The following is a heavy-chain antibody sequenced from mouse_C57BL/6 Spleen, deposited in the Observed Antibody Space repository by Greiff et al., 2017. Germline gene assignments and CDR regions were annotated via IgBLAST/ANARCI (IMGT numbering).Heavy chain of an antibody. CDR1: GFTFSDYG. Sequence: VQLKESGGGLVKPGGSLKLSCAASGFTFSDYGMHWVRQAPEKGLEWVAYISSGSSTIYYADTVKGRFTISRDNAKSTLFLKMTSLRSEDTAMYYCARGDSSGLYYFDYWGQGTTLTVSS. D-gene: IGHD3-2*02. V-gene: IGHV5-17*01. J-gene: IGHJ2*01. CDR2: ISSGSSTI. CDR3: ARGDSSGLYYFDY.